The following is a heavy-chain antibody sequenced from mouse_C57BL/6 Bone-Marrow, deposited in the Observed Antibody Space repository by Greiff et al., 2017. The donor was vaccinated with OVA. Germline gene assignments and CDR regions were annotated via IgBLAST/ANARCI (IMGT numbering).Heavy chain of an antibody. J-gene: IGHJ3*01. CDR1: GFSLSTFGMG. D-gene: IGHD2-5*01. Sequence: QVTLKESGPGILQPSQTLSLTCSFSGFSLSTFGMGVGWIRQPSGKGLEWLAHIWWDDDKYYNPALKSRLTISKDTSTNQVFLKIASVDTADTATYYCARSYYSNSYWFAYWGQGTLVTVSA. CDR3: ARSYYSNSYWFAY. V-gene: IGHV8-8*01. CDR2: IWWDDDK.